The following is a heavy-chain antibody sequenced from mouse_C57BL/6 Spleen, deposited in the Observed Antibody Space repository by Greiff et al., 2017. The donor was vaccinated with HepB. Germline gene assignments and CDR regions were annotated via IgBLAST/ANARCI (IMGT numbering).Heavy chain of an antibody. Sequence: QVQLQQPGAELVMPGASVKLSCKASGYTFTSYWMHWVKQRPGQGLEWIGEIDPSDSYTNYNQKFKGKSTLTVDKSSSTAYMQLSSLTSEDSAVYYCAGGYDYGTGYFDYWGQGTTLTVSS. CDR1: GYTFTSYW. V-gene: IGHV1-69*01. J-gene: IGHJ2*01. CDR2: IDPSDSYT. D-gene: IGHD2-4*01. CDR3: AGGYDYGTGYFDY.